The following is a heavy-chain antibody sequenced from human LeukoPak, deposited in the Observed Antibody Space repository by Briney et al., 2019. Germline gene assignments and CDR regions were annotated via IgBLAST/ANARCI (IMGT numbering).Heavy chain of an antibody. D-gene: IGHD3-3*01. CDR1: GFTFSSYW. J-gene: IGHJ6*03. Sequence: GGSLRLSCEASGFTFSSYWMHWVRQAPGKGLVWVSRINTDGSTTNYADSVKGRFTISRDNAKNTLYLHMNSLRAEDTAVYYCARVPEGGYWSSYYYYYYHYMDVWGKGTTVTVSS. CDR2: INTDGSTT. CDR3: ARVPEGGYWSSYYYYYYHYMDV. V-gene: IGHV3-74*01.